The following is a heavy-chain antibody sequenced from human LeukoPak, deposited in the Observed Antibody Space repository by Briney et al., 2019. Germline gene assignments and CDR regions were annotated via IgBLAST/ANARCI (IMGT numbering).Heavy chain of an antibody. J-gene: IGHJ6*03. CDR3: ARKGNYDSSGYMDV. V-gene: IGHV3-48*03. CDR2: ISSSGGTI. Sequence: GGSLRLSCAASRFTFSTSEMNWVRQAPGKGLEWVSYISSSGGTIYYADSVKGRFTISRDNAKNSLYLQMNSLRAEDTAVYYCARKGNYDSSGYMDVWGKGTTVPVSS. CDR1: RFTFSTSE. D-gene: IGHD3-22*01.